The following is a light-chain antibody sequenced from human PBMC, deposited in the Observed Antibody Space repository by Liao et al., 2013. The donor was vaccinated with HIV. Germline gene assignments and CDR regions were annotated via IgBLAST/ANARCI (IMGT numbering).Light chain of an antibody. V-gene: IGLV3-21*01. CDR1: NIADNS. Sequence: SYELTQPPSVSVAPGKTARITCGGHNIADNSVNWYQQKPGQAPVVVMYYDSDRPSGIPERFSGSNSGNTATLTISRAEAGDEADYYCQVWDSTSEQAVFGTGTKVTVL. CDR3: QVWDSTSEQAV. J-gene: IGLJ1*01. CDR2: YDS.